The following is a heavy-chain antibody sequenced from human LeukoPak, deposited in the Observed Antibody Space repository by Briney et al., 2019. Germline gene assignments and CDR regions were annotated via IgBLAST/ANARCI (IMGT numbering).Heavy chain of an antibody. J-gene: IGHJ4*02. CDR3: ARTSNSGYHDY. Sequence: PSETLSLTCTVSGGSISGYHWSWIRQSPGKGLEWIGYIYYSGGDNHNPSLKSRVTISVDTSKNQFSLKVSSVTAADTAVYYCARTSNSGYHDYWGQGTLVTVSS. D-gene: IGHD3-22*01. V-gene: IGHV4-59*01. CDR1: GGSISGYH. CDR2: IYYSGGD.